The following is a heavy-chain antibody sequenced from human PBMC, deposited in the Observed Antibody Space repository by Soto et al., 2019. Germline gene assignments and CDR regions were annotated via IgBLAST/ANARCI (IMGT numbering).Heavy chain of an antibody. D-gene: IGHD3-10*01. Sequence: EVQLLESGGGLVQSGGSLRLSCIASGVTFSTYAMSWVRQAPGKGLEWVSAISGSGGSTYYADSVKGRFTISRDNSKNTRYLQMNSLRAEDTAVYYCAKQRAGFGSGSDTYYFDNWGQGTLVTVSS. CDR2: ISGSGGST. J-gene: IGHJ4*02. CDR3: AKQRAGFGSGSDTYYFDN. V-gene: IGHV3-23*01. CDR1: GVTFSTYA.